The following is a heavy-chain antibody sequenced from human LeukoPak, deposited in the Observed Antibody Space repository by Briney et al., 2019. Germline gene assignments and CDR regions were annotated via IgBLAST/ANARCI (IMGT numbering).Heavy chain of an antibody. V-gene: IGHV1-18*01. CDR1: GYTFTSYG. CDR2: ISAYNGNT. D-gene: IGHD3-10*01. J-gene: IGHJ5*02. CDR3: ARVKRHARGVIGGAVWFDP. Sequence: ASVKVSCKASGYTFTSYGISWVRQAPGQGLEWMGWISAYNGNTNYAQKLQARVTMTTDTSTSTAYMELRSLRSDDTAVYYCARVKRHARGVIGGAVWFDPWGQGTLVTVSS.